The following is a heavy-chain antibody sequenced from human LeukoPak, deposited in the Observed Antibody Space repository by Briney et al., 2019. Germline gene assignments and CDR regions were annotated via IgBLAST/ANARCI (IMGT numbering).Heavy chain of an antibody. CDR3: ATTQWLVRKGDALDI. CDR1: GYTFTSYY. J-gene: IGHJ3*02. CDR2: INPSGGST. D-gene: IGHD6-19*01. V-gene: IGHV1-46*01. Sequence: ASVKVSCKASGYTFTSYYMHWVRQAPGQGPEWMGIINPSGGSTSYAQKFQGRVTMTRDTSTSTVYMELSSLRSEDTAVYYCATTQWLVRKGDALDIWGQGTMVTVSS.